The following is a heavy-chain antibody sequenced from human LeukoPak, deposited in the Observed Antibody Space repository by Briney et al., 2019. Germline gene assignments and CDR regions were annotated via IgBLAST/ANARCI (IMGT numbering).Heavy chain of an antibody. D-gene: IGHD2-21*01. CDR1: GGSFSGYY. CDR2: INHSGST. CDR3: ARGRFQFDY. J-gene: IGHJ4*02. Sequence: SETLSLTCAVYGGSFSGYYWSWIRQPPGKGLEWIGEINHSGSTNYNTSLKSRVTISVDTSKNQFSLKLGSVTVADTAVYYCARGRFQFDYWGQGTLVTVSS. V-gene: IGHV4-34*01.